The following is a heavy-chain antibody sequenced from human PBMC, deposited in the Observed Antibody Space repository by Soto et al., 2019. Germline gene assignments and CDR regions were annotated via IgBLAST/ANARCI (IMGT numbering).Heavy chain of an antibody. CDR1: GYTFTSFG. J-gene: IGHJ4*02. V-gene: IGHV1-18*01. CDR2: ITTDKGKT. Sequence: QVQLVQSGPEVKKPGASVKVSCKTSGYTFTSFGISWVRQAPGQGLEWMGWITTDKGKTNYAQKFQGRVTMTTDTSPSTAYLELRSLRSDDTAFYYCAPRSPAFDYWGQGTLVTVSS. CDR3: APRSPAFDY.